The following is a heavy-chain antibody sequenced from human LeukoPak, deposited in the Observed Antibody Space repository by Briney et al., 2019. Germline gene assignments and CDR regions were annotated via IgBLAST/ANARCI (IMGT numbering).Heavy chain of an antibody. CDR2: VSAGSTT. Sequence: PGGSLRLSCAASGFTFSSYAMSWVRQAPGKGLEWVSTVSAGSTTYYADSVKGRFTTSRDNSKNTLYLQMNSLRAEDTAVYYCTKGQPMFDYWGQGTLVTVSS. D-gene: IGHD2-2*01. CDR3: TKGQPMFDY. V-gene: IGHV3-23*01. J-gene: IGHJ4*02. CDR1: GFTFSSYA.